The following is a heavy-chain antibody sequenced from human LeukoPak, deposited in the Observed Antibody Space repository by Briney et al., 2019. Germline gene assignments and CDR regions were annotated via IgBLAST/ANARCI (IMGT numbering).Heavy chain of an antibody. Sequence: GGSLRLSCAASGFTFSSYGMHWVRQAPGKELEWVAYPRYDGDNKYYADSVKGRFTISRDNSKNTLSLQMNSLKAEDTAVYYCAKDLTRTPPVRFAYWGQGTLVTVSS. CDR2: PRYDGDNK. CDR3: AKDLTRTPPVRFAY. CDR1: GFTFSSYG. J-gene: IGHJ4*02. V-gene: IGHV3-30*02.